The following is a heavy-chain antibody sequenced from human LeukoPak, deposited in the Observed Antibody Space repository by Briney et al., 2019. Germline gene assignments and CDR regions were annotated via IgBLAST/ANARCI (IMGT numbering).Heavy chain of an antibody. CDR3: ARSPQYSGYDYGSDY. D-gene: IGHD5-12*01. J-gene: IGHJ4*02. CDR2: INQRGRT. Sequence: SETLSLTCAVYGGSFSAYYWSWIRQPPGRGLEWIGEINQRGRTNYNASLKSRVTISVDTSKNQFSLKMSYVTAADTAVYYCARSPQYSGYDYGSDYWGRGILVTVSS. V-gene: IGHV4-34*01. CDR1: GGSFSAYY.